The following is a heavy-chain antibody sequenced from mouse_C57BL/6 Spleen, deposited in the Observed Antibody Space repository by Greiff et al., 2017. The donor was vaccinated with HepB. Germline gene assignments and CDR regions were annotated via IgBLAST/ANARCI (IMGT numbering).Heavy chain of an antibody. CDR3: ARNSDGYYIDY. J-gene: IGHJ2*01. CDR1: GYTFTSYL. Sequence: QVQLQQSGAELVRPGTSVKVSCKASGYTFTSYLMEWVKQRPGQGLEWIGVINPGSGGTNYNEKFKGKATLTADKSSSTAYMQLSSLTSEDSAVYYCARNSDGYYIDYWGQGTPLTVSS. D-gene: IGHD2-3*01. CDR2: INPGSGGT. V-gene: IGHV1-54*01.